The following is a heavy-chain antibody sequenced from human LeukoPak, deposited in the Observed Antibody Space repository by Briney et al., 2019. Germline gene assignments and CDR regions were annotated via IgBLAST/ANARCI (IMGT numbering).Heavy chain of an antibody. CDR1: GYTFTGYY. Sequence: GASVKVSCKASGYTFTGYYMHWVRQAPGQGLEWMGWINPNSGGTNYAQKFQGRVTMTRDTSISTAYMELRSLRSDDTAVYYCARSLGEDNWFDPWGQGTLVTVSS. CDR2: INPNSGGT. J-gene: IGHJ5*02. CDR3: ARSLGEDNWFDP. D-gene: IGHD3-16*01. V-gene: IGHV1-2*02.